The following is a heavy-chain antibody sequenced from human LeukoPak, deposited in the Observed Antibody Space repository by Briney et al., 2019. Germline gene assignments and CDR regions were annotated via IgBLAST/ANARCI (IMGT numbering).Heavy chain of an antibody. CDR2: IYSGGST. D-gene: IGHD2-15*01. V-gene: IGHV3-66*01. CDR3: ARDLVEYGIIDY. Sequence: GGSLRLSCAASGFTVSSNYMSWVRQAPGKGLEWVSVIYSGGSTYYANSVKGRFTISRDNSKNTLYLQMNSLRAEDTAVYYCARDLVEYGIIDYWGQGTLVTVSS. J-gene: IGHJ4*02. CDR1: GFTVSSNY.